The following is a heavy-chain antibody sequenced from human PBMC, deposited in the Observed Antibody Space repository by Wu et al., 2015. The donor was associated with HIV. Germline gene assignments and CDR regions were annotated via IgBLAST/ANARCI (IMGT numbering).Heavy chain of an antibody. D-gene: IGHD3-22*01. CDR2: IIPMFGTV. J-gene: IGHJ1*01. V-gene: IGHV1-69*13. CDR1: GGSFSSYA. Sequence: QVQLVQSGAEVKKPGSSVKVSCKTSGGSFSSYAMNWVRQAPGQGLEWMGRIIPMFGTVNYTQKFQGRVTITADESTSTVYMELSSLRSEDTAVYFCARFFYYDSGAFYPDNEYIPHWGQGTLVTVSS. CDR3: ARFFYYDSGAFYPDNEYIPH.